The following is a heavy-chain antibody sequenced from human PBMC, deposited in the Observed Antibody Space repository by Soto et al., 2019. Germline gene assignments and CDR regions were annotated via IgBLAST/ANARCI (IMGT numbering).Heavy chain of an antibody. D-gene: IGHD3-10*01. V-gene: IGHV1-18*01. Sequence: ASVKVSCKASGYTFTSYGISWVRQAPGQGLEWMGWISAYNGNTNYAQKLQGRVTMTTDTSTSTAYMELRSLRSDDTAVYYCARALPSYGSGSYYPSYFEYWGQGTLVTVSS. CDR2: ISAYNGNT. CDR3: ARALPSYGSGSYYPSYFEY. CDR1: GYTFTSYG. J-gene: IGHJ4*02.